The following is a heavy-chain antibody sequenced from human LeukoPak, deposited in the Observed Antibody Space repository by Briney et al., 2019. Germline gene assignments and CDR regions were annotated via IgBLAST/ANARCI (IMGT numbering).Heavy chain of an antibody. CDR3: ARDRSYGDYRNWFDP. J-gene: IGHJ5*02. CDR2: IYTSGST. V-gene: IGHV4-4*07. CDR1: GGSISSYY. Sequence: SETLSLTCNVSGGSISSYYWSWIRQPAGKGLEWIGRIYTSGSTNYNPSLKSRVTMSVDTSKNQFSLKLSSVTAADTAVYYCARDRSYGDYRNWFDPWGQGTLVTVSS. D-gene: IGHD4-17*01.